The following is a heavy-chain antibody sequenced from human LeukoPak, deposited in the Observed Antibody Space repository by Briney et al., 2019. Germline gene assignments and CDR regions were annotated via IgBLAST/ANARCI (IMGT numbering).Heavy chain of an antibody. J-gene: IGHJ4*02. CDR3: AKDRVLLFDLDY. V-gene: IGHV3-73*01. D-gene: IGHD3/OR15-3a*01. CDR2: IRSKANSYAT. Sequence: GGSLRLSCAASGFTFSGSAMHWVRQASGKGLEWVGHIRSKANSYATAYAASVKGRFTISRDDSKNTAYLQMNSLRAEDTAVYYCAKDRVLLFDLDYWGQGTLVTVSS. CDR1: GFTFSGSA.